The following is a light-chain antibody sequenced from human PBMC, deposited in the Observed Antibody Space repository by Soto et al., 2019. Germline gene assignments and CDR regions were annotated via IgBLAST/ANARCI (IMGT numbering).Light chain of an antibody. CDR3: SSYTSSSTL. CDR2: DVS. V-gene: IGLV2-14*01. Sequence: QSVLTQPASVSGSPGQSITISCTGTSIDVGGYNYVSWYQQHPGKAPKLMIYDVSNRPSGVSNRFPGSKSGNTVSLTISGLQAEDEADYYCSSYTSSSTLFGTGTKVTVL. J-gene: IGLJ1*01. CDR1: SIDVGGYNY.